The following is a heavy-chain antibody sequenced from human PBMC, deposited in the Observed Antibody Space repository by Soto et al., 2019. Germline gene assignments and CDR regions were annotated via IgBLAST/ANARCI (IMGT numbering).Heavy chain of an antibody. V-gene: IGHV4-30-4*01. CDR2: IYYSGST. CDR3: ARVLGSGSGYSDY. D-gene: IGHD3-22*01. J-gene: IGHJ4*02. Sequence: SETLSLTCTVSGGSISSGDYYWSWIRQPPGKGLEWIGYIYYSGSTYYNPSLKSRVTISVDTSKNQFSLKLSSVTAAGTAVYYCARVLGSGSGYSDYWGQGTLVTVSS. CDR1: GGSISSGDYY.